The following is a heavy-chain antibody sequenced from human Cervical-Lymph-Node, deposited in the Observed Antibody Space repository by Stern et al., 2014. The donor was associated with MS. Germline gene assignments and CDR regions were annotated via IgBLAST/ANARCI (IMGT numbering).Heavy chain of an antibody. J-gene: IGHJ6*02. CDR1: GFRFDDYA. CDR3: TRSIGFCSGGNCEPYYYYGIDV. CDR2: ISWSRGKI. D-gene: IGHD2-15*01. V-gene: IGHV3-9*01. Sequence: EVQLVESGGDLVQPGRSLRLSCAASGFRFDDYAMNWVRQAPGKGLEWVSGISWSRGKIGYAGSVKGRFTISRDNVKNALFLQMNSLRSEDTASYYCTRSIGFCSGGNCEPYYYYGIDVWGQGTRVTVSS.